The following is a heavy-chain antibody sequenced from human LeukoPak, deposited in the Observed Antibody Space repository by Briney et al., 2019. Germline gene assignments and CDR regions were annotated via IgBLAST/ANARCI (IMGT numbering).Heavy chain of an antibody. J-gene: IGHJ3*02. CDR1: GGTFSGYY. Sequence: SETLSLTCAVYGGTFSGYYWSWIRQPPGKGLEWIGEINHSGSTNYNPSLKSRVTISVDTSKNQFSLKLSSVTAADTAVYYCAISRPGAFDIWGQGTMVTVSS. CDR2: INHSGST. CDR3: AISRPGAFDI. V-gene: IGHV4-34*08.